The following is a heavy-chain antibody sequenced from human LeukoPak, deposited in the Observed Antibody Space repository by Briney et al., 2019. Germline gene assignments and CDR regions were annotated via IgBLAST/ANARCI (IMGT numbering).Heavy chain of an antibody. CDR1: GFTFSSYW. Sequence: GGSLRLSGAASGFTFSSYWMEWVRQAPGKGRVWVSRIASDGSSTTYADSVKGRFSISRDNAKNTLYLQMNSLRVEDTAVYYCARGRPHGNDYWGQGTLVTVSS. J-gene: IGHJ4*02. CDR3: ARGRPHGNDY. D-gene: IGHD4-23*01. CDR2: IASDGSST. V-gene: IGHV3-74*01.